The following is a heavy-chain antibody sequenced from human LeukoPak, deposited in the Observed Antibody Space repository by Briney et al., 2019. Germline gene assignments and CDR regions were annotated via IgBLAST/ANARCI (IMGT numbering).Heavy chain of an antibody. Sequence: SETLSLTCAVHGGSFSGYYWAWIRQPPGKVLEWIGYIHCSGKTNYNPSLTSRVTMSVDTSKNQFSLILTSVTAADTAVYYCTKVANGGLSDYWGQGTLVTVSS. J-gene: IGHJ4*02. CDR2: IHCSGKT. CDR3: TKVANGGLSDY. CDR1: GGSFSGYY. V-gene: IGHV4-59*01. D-gene: IGHD2-8*01.